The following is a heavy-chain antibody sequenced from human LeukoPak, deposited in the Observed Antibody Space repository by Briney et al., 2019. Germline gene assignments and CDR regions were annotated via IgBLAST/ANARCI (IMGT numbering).Heavy chain of an antibody. Sequence: ASVKVSCKVSGYTPSELSMHWVRQAPGKGLEWMGGFDPEDGERMYAQKIQGRVTMTEDTSTDTAYMELSSLRSDDTAVYYCATETPGRRYGDYVAYYLDHWGQGTLVTVSS. CDR3: ATETPGRRYGDYVAYYLDH. V-gene: IGHV1-24*01. J-gene: IGHJ4*02. CDR1: GYTPSELS. CDR2: FDPEDGER. D-gene: IGHD4-17*01.